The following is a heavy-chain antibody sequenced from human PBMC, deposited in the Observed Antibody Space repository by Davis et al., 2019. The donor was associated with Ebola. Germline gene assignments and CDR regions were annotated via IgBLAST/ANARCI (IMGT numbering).Heavy chain of an antibody. D-gene: IGHD3-10*01. CDR3: VRTPVKFGRLPRGHFDY. CDR1: GGIFSTYG. V-gene: IGHV1-69*13. J-gene: IGHJ4*02. Sequence: SVKVSCKVSGGIFSTYGISWVRQAPGQGLAWMGGVIPIFGAAMYSPEFQDRVTINADEPTSTVDMELRSLRADDTAVYYCVRTPVKFGRLPRGHFDYWGQGALVTVSS. CDR2: VIPIFGAA.